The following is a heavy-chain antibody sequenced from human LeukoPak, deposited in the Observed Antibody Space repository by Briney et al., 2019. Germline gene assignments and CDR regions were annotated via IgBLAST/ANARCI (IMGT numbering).Heavy chain of an antibody. CDR3: ARSPYYDFWSGYFSQPRDYYFDY. CDR1: GFTFSSYA. V-gene: IGHV3-30-3*01. CDR2: ISYDGSNK. Sequence: GGSLRLSCAASGFTFSSYAMHWVRQAPGKGLEWVAVISYDGSNKYYADSVKGRFTISRDNSKNTPYLQMNSLRAEDTAVYYCARSPYYDFWSGYFSQPRDYYFDYWGQGTLVTVSS. D-gene: IGHD3-3*01. J-gene: IGHJ4*02.